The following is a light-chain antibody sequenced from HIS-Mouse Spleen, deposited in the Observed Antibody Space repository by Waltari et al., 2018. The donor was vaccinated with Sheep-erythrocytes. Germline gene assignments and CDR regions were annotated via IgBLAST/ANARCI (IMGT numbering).Light chain of an antibody. J-gene: IGLJ3*02. CDR3: CSYAGSSTWV. CDR1: SSDVGSYNL. V-gene: IGLV2-23*01. Sequence: QSALTQPASVSGSPGQSITISCTGTSSDVGSYNLVSWYQQHPGNAPKPMIYEGSKRPSGVSNRVSGSKSGNTASLTISGLQAEDEADYYCCSYAGSSTWVFGGGTKLTVL. CDR2: EGS.